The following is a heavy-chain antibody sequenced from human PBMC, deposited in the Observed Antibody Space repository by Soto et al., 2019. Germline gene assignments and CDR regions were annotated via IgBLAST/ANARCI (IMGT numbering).Heavy chain of an antibody. D-gene: IGHD7-27*01. J-gene: IGHJ4*02. CDR1: GYTFSSYA. CDR2: INAGYGNT. Sequence: ASVKVSCKASGYTFSSYAMHWVRQAPGQRLEWMGWINAGYGNTKSSQKFQDRVTISRDTSASTAYMELTSLRSEDTAVYYCARDTGDGTFDFWGQGTLVSVSS. CDR3: ARDTGDGTFDF. V-gene: IGHV1-3*01.